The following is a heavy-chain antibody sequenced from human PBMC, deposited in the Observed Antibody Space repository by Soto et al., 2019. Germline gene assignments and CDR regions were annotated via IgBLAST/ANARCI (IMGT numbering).Heavy chain of an antibody. Sequence: QVQLVQSGAEVKKPGASVKVSCKASGYTFTSYGISWVRQAPGQGLEWKGWMSAYNGNTNYAQKLQGRVTMTTDTSTSTAYMELRSLRSDDTAVYYCARDRYRLLGYGSGAIDYWGQGTLVTVSS. V-gene: IGHV1-18*01. CDR3: ARDRYRLLGYGSGAIDY. J-gene: IGHJ4*02. D-gene: IGHD3-10*01. CDR1: GYTFTSYG. CDR2: MSAYNGNT.